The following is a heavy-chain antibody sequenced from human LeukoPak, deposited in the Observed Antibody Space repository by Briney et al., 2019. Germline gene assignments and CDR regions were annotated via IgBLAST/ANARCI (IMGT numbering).Heavy chain of an antibody. CDR1: GGSFSGYY. J-gene: IGHJ4*02. CDR3: ARHEIAAAGTSFDY. V-gene: IGHV4-34*01. D-gene: IGHD6-13*01. CDR2: INHSGST. Sequence: SETLSLTCAVYGGSFSGYYWSWIRQPPGKGLEWIGEINHSGSTNYNPSLKSRVTISVDTSKNQFSLKLSSVTAADTAVYYCARHEIAAAGTSFDYWGQGTLVAVSS.